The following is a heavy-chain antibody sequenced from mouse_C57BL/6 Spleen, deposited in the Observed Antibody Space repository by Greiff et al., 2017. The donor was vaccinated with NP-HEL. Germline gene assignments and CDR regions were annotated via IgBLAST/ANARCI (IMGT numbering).Heavy chain of an antibody. D-gene: IGHD1-1*01. V-gene: IGHV1-7*01. CDR3: ARAAMTTGAVDD. J-gene: IGHJ2*01. Sequence: VQLQQSGAELAKPGASVKLSCKASGYTFPSYWMHWVKQRPGQGLEWIGSINPSDGYTNYNQKFKDKATLTADKSSSTAYMQLSSLTYDDSAVYYCARAAMTTGAVDDWGQGTTLTVSS. CDR2: INPSDGYT. CDR1: GYTFPSYW.